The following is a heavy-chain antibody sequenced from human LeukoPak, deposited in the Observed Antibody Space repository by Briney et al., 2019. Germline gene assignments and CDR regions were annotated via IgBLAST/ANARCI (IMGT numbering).Heavy chain of an antibody. D-gene: IGHD5-18*01. CDR2: IYHSGST. V-gene: IGHV4-38-2*01. Sequence: PSETLSLTCAVSGYSISSGYYWGWIRQPPGQGLEWIGSIYHSGSTYYNPSLKSRVTISVDTSKNQFSLKLSSVTAADTAVYYCARSDGGYSYLDYWGQGTLVTVSS. CDR3: ARSDGGYSYLDY. CDR1: GYSISSGYY. J-gene: IGHJ4*02.